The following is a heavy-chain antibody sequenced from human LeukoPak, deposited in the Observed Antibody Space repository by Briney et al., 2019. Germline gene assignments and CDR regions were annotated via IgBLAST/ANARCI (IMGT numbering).Heavy chain of an antibody. CDR3: VCYYDSSGYYYYYGMDV. J-gene: IGHJ6*02. D-gene: IGHD3-22*01. CDR1: GFTFSDYY. V-gene: IGHV3-11*01. Sequence: PGGSLRLSCAASGFTFSDYYMSWIRQAPGKGLEWVSYISSSGSTIYYADSVKGRFTISRDNAKNSLYLQMNSLRAEDTAVYYCVCYYDSSGYYYYYGMDVWGQGTTVTVSS. CDR2: ISSSGSTI.